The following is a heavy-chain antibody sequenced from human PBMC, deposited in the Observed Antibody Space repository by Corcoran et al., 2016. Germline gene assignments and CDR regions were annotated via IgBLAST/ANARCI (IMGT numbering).Heavy chain of an antibody. CDR3: ARRGGYYYDSSGYYSPTFDY. J-gene: IGHJ4*02. CDR2: INPNSGGT. Sequence: QVQLVQAGAGVEKPGASVKVSCKASGYIFTGYYMHWVRQAPGQGLEWMGWINPNSGGTNYAQKFQGRVTMTRDTSISTAYMELSRLRSDATAVYYCARRGGYYYDSSGYYSPTFDYWGQGTLVTVSS. D-gene: IGHD3-22*01. V-gene: IGHV1-2*02. CDR1: GYIFTGYY.